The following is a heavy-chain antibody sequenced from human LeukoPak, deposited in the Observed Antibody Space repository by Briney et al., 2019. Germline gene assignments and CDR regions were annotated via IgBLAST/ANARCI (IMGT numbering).Heavy chain of an antibody. J-gene: IGHJ3*02. CDR2: IYYSGST. Sequence: SETLSLTCTVSGGSISSGGYYWSWIRQHPGKGLEWIGYIYYSGSTYYNPSLKSRVTIPVDTSKNQFSLKLSSVTAADTAVYYCASSNLLRGGHDAFDIWGQGTMVTVSS. V-gene: IGHV4-31*03. CDR1: GGSISSGGYY. CDR3: ASSNLLRGGHDAFDI. D-gene: IGHD2-15*01.